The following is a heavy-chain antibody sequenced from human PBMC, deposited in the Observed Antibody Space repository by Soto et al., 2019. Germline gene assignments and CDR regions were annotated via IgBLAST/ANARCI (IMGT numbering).Heavy chain of an antibody. Sequence: QVQLRQSGPGLVKPSGTLSLSCAVSGGSISSTNWWSWVRQSPGKGLEWIGEMYHSGSPTYNPSLGGRATMSVDKSNNQFAPPLRYVTAADTAVYSCATLPPRRGLAVLPIPTWGQGTLVTVSA. V-gene: IGHV4-4*02. J-gene: IGHJ5*02. D-gene: IGHD2-2*02. CDR1: GGSISSTNW. CDR3: ATLPPRRGLAVLPIPT. CDR2: MYHSGSP.